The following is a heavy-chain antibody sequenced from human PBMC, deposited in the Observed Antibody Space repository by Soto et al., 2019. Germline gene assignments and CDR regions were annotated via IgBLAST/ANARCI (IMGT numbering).Heavy chain of an antibody. D-gene: IGHD3-16*01. CDR1: GFKFSSYA. J-gene: IGHJ5*01. Sequence: GGSLRLSCAASGFKFSSYAMSWVRQAPGKGLEWVSLISATGGGTYYADSVKGRFTISRDNSDNTLYLQVHSLRAEDTAVYYCAKDRRAGGSSAFYFDFWGQGSQVTVSS. CDR3: AKDRRAGGSSAFYFDF. CDR2: ISATGGGT. V-gene: IGHV3-23*01.